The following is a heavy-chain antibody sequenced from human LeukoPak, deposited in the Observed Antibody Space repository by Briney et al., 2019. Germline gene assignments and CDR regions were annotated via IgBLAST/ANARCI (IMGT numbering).Heavy chain of an antibody. J-gene: IGHJ3*02. CDR2: IYYSGST. CDR1: GGSISSYY. D-gene: IGHD5-18*01. Sequence: SETLSLTCTVSGGSISSYYWSWIRQPPGKGLEWIGYIYYSGSTNYNPSLKSRVTISVDTSKNQFSLKLSSVTAADTAVYYCAVGYSYGSHQVDAFDIWGQGTMVTVSS. V-gene: IGHV4-59*12. CDR3: AVGYSYGSHQVDAFDI.